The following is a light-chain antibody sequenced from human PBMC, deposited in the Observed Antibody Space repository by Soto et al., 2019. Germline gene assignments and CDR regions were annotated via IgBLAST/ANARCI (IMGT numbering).Light chain of an antibody. CDR3: QQLNSYPRT. CDR1: QGISSY. CDR2: AAS. J-gene: IGKJ5*01. Sequence: DIQLTQSPSFLSASVGDRVTITCRACQGISSYLAWYQQKPGKAPKLLIYAASTLQSGVPSRFSGSGSGTEFTLTISSLQPEDFAAYYCQQLNSYPRTFGQGTRLEIE. V-gene: IGKV1-9*01.